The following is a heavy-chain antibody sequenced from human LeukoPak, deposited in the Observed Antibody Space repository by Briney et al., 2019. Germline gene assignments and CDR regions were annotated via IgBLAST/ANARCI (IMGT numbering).Heavy chain of an antibody. Sequence: PGGSLRLSCAASGFTFSNYRMNWVRQAPGKGLEWVSSISSSGSYIYYADSVRGRFTISRDNAKNSLYLQMNSLRAEDTAVYYCARSPTDYYDSSYDAFDIWGQGTMVTVSS. V-gene: IGHV3-21*01. CDR2: ISSSGSYI. CDR1: GFTFSNYR. J-gene: IGHJ3*02. D-gene: IGHD3-22*01. CDR3: ARSPTDYYDSSYDAFDI.